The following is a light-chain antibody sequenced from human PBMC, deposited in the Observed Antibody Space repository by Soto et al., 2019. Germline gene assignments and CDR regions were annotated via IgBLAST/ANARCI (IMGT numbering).Light chain of an antibody. V-gene: IGLV1-51*01. CDR1: SSNIATIY. CDR2: DND. J-gene: IGLJ3*02. CDR3: ATWDSSLGIWV. Sequence: QSVLTQPSSLSAAPGQRVTISCSATSSNIATIYASWYQHLPGTAPRLLIYDNDKRPSGIPDRFSGSRSGTSATLGITGLQTGDEADYYCATWDSSLGIWVFGGGTQLTVL.